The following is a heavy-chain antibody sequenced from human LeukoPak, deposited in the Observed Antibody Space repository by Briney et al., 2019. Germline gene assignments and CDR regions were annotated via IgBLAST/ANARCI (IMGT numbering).Heavy chain of an antibody. CDR2: ISDSGGST. J-gene: IGHJ4*02. CDR1: GFTFSRHA. CDR3: AKDTSIGRYCTNGVCSPFDY. V-gene: IGHV3-23*01. Sequence: GGSLRLSYAAAGFTFSRHAMSSVRQAPGEGREWVSAISDSGGSTYDADSVKGRFTLSRDNSKKTLYLQMNSPRAQNTPPCYCAKDTSIGRYCTNGVCSPFDYWGQGTLVTVSS. D-gene: IGHD2-8*01.